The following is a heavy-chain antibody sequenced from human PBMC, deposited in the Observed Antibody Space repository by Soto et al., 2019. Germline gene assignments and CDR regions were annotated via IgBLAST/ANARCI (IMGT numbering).Heavy chain of an antibody. CDR3: GREDYSDSGYYVV. D-gene: IGHD3-9*01. CDR1: GRSMSGYY. Sequence: PSETLSLTCTVSGRSMSGYYWSWIRQPAGERLEWIGRIYTSGTTDFNPSLKGRVTMSVDTSKNQFSLKLTSVTAADTALYYGGREDYSDSGYYVVWGQGTQVTVSS. J-gene: IGHJ4*02. CDR2: IYTSGTT. V-gene: IGHV4-4*07.